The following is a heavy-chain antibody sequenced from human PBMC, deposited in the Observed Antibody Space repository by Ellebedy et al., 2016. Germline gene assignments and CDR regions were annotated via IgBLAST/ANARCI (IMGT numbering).Heavy chain of an antibody. CDR3: ASYGSGSYDAFHV. J-gene: IGHJ3*01. CDR1: GFMFRAYD. CDR2: ISSACTTI. V-gene: IGHV3-48*04. D-gene: IGHD3-10*01. Sequence: GESLKISXAASGFMFRAYDMQWVRQAPGKGLEWISYISSACTTIYYADSVRGRFTISRDNAKNSLYLQMNSLRAEDTAVYYCASYGSGSYDAFHVWGQGTMVTVSS.